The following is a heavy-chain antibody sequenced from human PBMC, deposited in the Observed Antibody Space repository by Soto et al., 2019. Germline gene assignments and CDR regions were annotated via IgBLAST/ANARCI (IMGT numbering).Heavy chain of an antibody. D-gene: IGHD6-13*01. CDR1: GYTFTGYY. J-gene: IGHJ5*02. CDR3: ARAAAAGNWFDP. CDR2: INPNSGDT. V-gene: IGHV1-2*02. Sequence: ASVNVSCKASGYTFTGYYMHWVRQAPGQGLEWMGWINPNSGDTDYAQKFQGRVTMTRNTSISTAYMELSSLRSEDTAVYYCARAAAAGNWFDPWGQGTLVTVS.